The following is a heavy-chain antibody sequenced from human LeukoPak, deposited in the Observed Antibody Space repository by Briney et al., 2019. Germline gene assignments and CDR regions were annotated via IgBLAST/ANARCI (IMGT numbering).Heavy chain of an antibody. D-gene: IGHD6-13*01. CDR3: AKDRGYSSSWSPPSYFDY. V-gene: IGHV3-20*04. Sequence: PGGSLRLSCAASGFTFDDYGMSWVRQAPGKGLEWVSGINWNGGSTGYADSVKGRFTISRDNSKNTLYLQMNNLRAEDTAVYYCAKDRGYSSSWSPPSYFDYWGQGTLVTVSS. CDR2: INWNGGST. CDR1: GFTFDDYG. J-gene: IGHJ4*02.